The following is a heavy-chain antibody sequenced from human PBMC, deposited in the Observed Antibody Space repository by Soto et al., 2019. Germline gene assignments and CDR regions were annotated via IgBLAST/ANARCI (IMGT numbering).Heavy chain of an antibody. Sequence: GGSLRLSCAASGFTFSTYAMSWVRQAPGKGLEWVSAISGSGDNTYDADSVKGRFTVSRDNSKNTLYLQMSSLRADDAAVYYCVRGSGRNSYYYTEVWGKGTTVTVSS. CDR3: VRGSGRNSYYYTEV. V-gene: IGHV3-23*01. CDR2: ISGSGDNT. CDR1: GFTFSTYA. J-gene: IGHJ6*03. D-gene: IGHD3-10*01.